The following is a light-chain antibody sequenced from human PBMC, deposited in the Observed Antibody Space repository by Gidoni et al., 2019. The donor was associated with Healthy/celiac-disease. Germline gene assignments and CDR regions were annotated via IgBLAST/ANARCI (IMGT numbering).Light chain of an antibody. CDR2: DAS. J-gene: IGKJ2*01. CDR1: QSVSSY. Sequence: DIVLTQSPATLSLSPGERATLSCRASQSVSSYLAWYQQKPGQAPRLLIYDASNRATGIPARFSGSGSGTDFTLTISSLEPEDVAVYYCQQRSNWHTFGQGTKLEIK. V-gene: IGKV3-11*01. CDR3: QQRSNWHT.